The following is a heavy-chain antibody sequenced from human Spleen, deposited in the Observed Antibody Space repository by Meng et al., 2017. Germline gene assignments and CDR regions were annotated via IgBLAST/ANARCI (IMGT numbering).Heavy chain of an antibody. CDR1: GFTFSSYW. V-gene: IGHV3-7*03. CDR2: IKEDGSEN. D-gene: IGHD3-22*01. CDR3: AKDLYPLVVVVVISFDY. Sequence: GESLKISCAASGFTFSSYWMTWVRQAPGRGLEWVANIKEDGSENYYVGSVKGRFTISRDNAKDSLYLQMNSLRAEDTAVYYCAKDLYPLVVVVVISFDYWGQGTLVTVSS. J-gene: IGHJ4*02.